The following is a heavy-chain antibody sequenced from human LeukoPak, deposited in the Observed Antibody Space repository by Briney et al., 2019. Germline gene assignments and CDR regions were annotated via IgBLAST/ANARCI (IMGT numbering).Heavy chain of an antibody. CDR3: ARDLLNEGNHLDY. D-gene: IGHD4-23*01. CDR2: IYYSGYT. Sequence: SSETLSLTCTVSGASIITSYWSWIRQPPGKGLEWIGYIYYSGYTNYYPSFKSRATISIDASKNQLSLQLTSVTAADTAVYYCARDLLNEGNHLDYWGQGTLVTVSS. J-gene: IGHJ4*02. CDR1: GASIITSY. V-gene: IGHV4-59*12.